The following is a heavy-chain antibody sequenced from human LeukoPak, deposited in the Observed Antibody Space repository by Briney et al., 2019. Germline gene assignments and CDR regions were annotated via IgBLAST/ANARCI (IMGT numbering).Heavy chain of an antibody. D-gene: IGHD3-10*01. CDR2: ISGSGGST. CDR1: GFTFSSYA. Sequence: GGSLRLSCAASGFTFSSYAMSWVRQAPGKGLEWVSAISGSGGSTYYADSVKGRFTISRDNSKNTLYLQMNSLRAEDTAVYYCAKESRSIPENGNWFDPWGQGTLVTVSS. V-gene: IGHV3-23*01. CDR3: AKESRSIPENGNWFDP. J-gene: IGHJ5*02.